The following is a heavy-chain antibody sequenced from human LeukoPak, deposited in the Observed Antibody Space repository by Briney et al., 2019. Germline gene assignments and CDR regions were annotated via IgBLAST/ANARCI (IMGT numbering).Heavy chain of an antibody. CDR2: ISNDGDNK. CDR3: AKDVNLGIPAVVLFDY. V-gene: IGHV3-30*18. J-gene: IGHJ4*02. D-gene: IGHD6-13*01. Sequence: PGGSLRLSCAASGFTFSSYGMHWVRQAPGKGLEWVAVISNDGDNKYADSVKGRFTISRDNSKNTLYLQMNSLRAEDTAVYYCAKDVNLGIPAVVLFDYWGQGTLVTVSS. CDR1: GFTFSSYG.